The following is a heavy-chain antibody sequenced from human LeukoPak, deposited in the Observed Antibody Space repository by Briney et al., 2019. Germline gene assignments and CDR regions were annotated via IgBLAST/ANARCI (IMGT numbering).Heavy chain of an antibody. J-gene: IGHJ6*02. CDR2: INPNSGGT. D-gene: IGHD1-1*01. Sequence: ASVKVSCKASGYTFTGYYMHWVRQAPGQGLEWMGWINPNSGGTNYAQKFQGRVTMTRDTSISTAYMELSRLRSDDTAVYYCARDLRNWSYYYYDMDVWGQGTTVTVSS. CDR1: GYTFTGYY. V-gene: IGHV1-2*02. CDR3: ARDLRNWSYYYYDMDV.